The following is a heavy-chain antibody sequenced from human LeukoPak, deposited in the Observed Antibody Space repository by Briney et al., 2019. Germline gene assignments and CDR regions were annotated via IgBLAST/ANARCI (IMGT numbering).Heavy chain of an antibody. CDR3: ARGPRVGAFY. CDR2: ISGSGGGT. D-gene: IGHD1-26*01. V-gene: IGHV3-23*01. CDR1: EFSFPNYA. Sequence: GGSLRLSCVGSEFSFPNYAMSWVRQAPGRGLEWVSSISGSGGGTYYADSVKGRFTISRDNAKNSLYLQMNSLRAEDTAVYYCARGPRVGAFYWGQGTLVTVSS. J-gene: IGHJ4*02.